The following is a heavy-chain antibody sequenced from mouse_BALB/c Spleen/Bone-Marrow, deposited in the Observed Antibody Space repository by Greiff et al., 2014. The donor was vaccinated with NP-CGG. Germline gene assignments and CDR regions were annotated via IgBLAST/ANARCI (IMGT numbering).Heavy chain of an antibody. Sequence: VQLKESGPELVKPGASVKMSCKASGYTFTAYVMHWVKQKPGQGLEWIGYINPYNDGTNYIEKFKGKATLTSDIPSSTAYMELSSLTSEDPAVYYCAREGWLLRFDYWGQGTTLTVSS. J-gene: IGHJ2*01. CDR2: INPYNDGT. D-gene: IGHD2-3*01. CDR1: GYTFTAYV. CDR3: AREGWLLRFDY. V-gene: IGHV1-14*01.